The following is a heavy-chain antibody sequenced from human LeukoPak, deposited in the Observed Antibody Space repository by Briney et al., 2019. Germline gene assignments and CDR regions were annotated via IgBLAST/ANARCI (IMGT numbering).Heavy chain of an antibody. CDR3: AGFVYSSGWYRPSNY. Sequence: SETLSLTCAVYGGSFSSYYWSWIRQPPGKGLEWIGEINHSGSTNYNPSLTSRVTISVDTSKNQFSLKLSSVTAADTAVYYCAGFVYSSGWYRPSNYWGQGTLVTVSS. J-gene: IGHJ4*02. CDR1: GGSFSSYY. CDR2: INHSGST. V-gene: IGHV4-34*01. D-gene: IGHD6-19*01.